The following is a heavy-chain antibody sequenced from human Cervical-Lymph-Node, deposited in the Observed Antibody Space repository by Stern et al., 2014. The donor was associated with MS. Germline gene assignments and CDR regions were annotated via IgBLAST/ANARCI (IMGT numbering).Heavy chain of an antibody. CDR3: ARDPDSYYFDY. CDR2: IYYSGST. D-gene: IGHD1-14*01. V-gene: IGHV4-61*01. J-gene: IGHJ4*01. Sequence: QVQLQESGPGLVKPSETLSLTCTVSGGSVSSGSYYWSWIRQSPGKGLEWIGYIYYSGSTNYNPSLKSRVTISVDASKNQFSLKVSSVTAADTAVYYCARDPDSYYFDYWGHGTLVTVSS. CDR1: GGSVSSGSYY.